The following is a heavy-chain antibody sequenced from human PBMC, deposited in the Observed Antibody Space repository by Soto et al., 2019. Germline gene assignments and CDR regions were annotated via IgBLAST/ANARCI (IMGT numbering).Heavy chain of an antibody. J-gene: IGHJ4*02. CDR1: GFTFSSYS. CDR2: VSSSSSYI. V-gene: IGHV3-21*03. CDR3: ARSWGWPFDY. Sequence: EVQLVESGGGLVKPGGSLRLSCAASGFTFSSYSMNWVRQAPGKGLEWVSSVSSSSSYIYYADSVKGRFTISRDDAKNSLDLKMNCLRAEDTAVYYCARSWGWPFDYWGQGTLVIVSS. D-gene: IGHD6-19*01.